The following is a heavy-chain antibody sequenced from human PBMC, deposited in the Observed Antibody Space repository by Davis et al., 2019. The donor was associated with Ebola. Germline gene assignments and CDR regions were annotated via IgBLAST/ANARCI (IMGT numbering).Heavy chain of an antibody. Sequence: PSETLSLTCTVSGGSISSYYWSWIRQPAGKGLEWIGRIYTSGSTNYNPSLKSRVTISVDTSKNQFSLKLSSVTAADTAVYYCARGNYDFWSLIKPYYYGMDVWGQGTTVTVSS. J-gene: IGHJ6*02. V-gene: IGHV4-4*07. CDR1: GGSISSYY. CDR2: IYTSGST. CDR3: ARGNYDFWSLIKPYYYGMDV. D-gene: IGHD3-3*01.